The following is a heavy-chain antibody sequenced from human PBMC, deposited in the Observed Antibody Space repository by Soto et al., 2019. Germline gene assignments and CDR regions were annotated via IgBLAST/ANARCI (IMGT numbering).Heavy chain of an antibody. Sequence: ASVKVSCKASGYTLTRYVISWVRQAPGQGLEWMGWISAYNGNTNYAQKLQGRVTMTTDTSTSTAYMELRSLRSDDTAVYYCARYSSSALYYYYGMDVWGQGTTVTVSS. J-gene: IGHJ6*02. D-gene: IGHD6-6*01. V-gene: IGHV1-18*01. CDR1: GYTLTRYV. CDR3: ARYSSSALYYYYGMDV. CDR2: ISAYNGNT.